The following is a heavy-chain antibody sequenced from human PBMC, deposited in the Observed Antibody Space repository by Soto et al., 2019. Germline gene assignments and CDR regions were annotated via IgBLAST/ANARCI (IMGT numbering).Heavy chain of an antibody. Sequence: SETLSLTCAVYGGSFSGYYWSWIRQPPGKGLEWIGEINHSGSTNYNPSLKSRVTISVDTSKNQFSLKLSSVTAADTAVYYCASTRIVVVVAALSEPPDYWGQGTLVTVSS. CDR2: INHSGST. V-gene: IGHV4-34*01. J-gene: IGHJ4*02. CDR3: ASTRIVVVVAALSEPPDY. D-gene: IGHD2-15*01. CDR1: GGSFSGYY.